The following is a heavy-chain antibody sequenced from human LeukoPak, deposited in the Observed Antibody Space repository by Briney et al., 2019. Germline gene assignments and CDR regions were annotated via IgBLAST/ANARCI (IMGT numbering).Heavy chain of an antibody. V-gene: IGHV1-18*01. D-gene: IGHD3-3*01. CDR3: ARVGHRYYDFWSGSRQCYFDY. J-gene: IGHJ4*02. CDR2: ISAYNGNT. Sequence: ASVKVSCKASGYTFTSYGISWVRQAPGQGLEWMGWISAYNGNTNYAQKLQGRVTMTTDTSTSTAYMELRSLRSDDTAVYYCARVGHRYYDFWSGSRQCYFDYWGQGTLVTVSS. CDR1: GYTFTSYG.